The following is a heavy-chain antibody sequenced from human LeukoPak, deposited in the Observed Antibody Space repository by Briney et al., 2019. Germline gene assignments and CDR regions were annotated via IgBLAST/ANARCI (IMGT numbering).Heavy chain of an antibody. D-gene: IGHD3-22*01. V-gene: IGHV1-46*01. CDR3: ARDPYYYDSSGYYPGDY. CDR2: INPSGGST. J-gene: IGHJ4*02. CDR1: GYTFTSYY. Sequence: GASVTVSCKASGYTFTSYYMHWVRQAPGQGLEWMGIINPSGGSTSYAQKFQGRVTMTRDTSTSTVYMELSSLRSEDTAVYYCARDPYYYDSSGYYPGDYWGQGTLVTVSS.